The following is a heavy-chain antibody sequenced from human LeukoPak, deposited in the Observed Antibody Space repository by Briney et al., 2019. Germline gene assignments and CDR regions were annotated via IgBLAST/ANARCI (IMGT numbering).Heavy chain of an antibody. CDR3: ARDHLRDYDSSGYYGDAFDI. D-gene: IGHD3-22*01. CDR2: INTNTGNT. Sequence: ASVKVSCKASGYTFTSYAMNWVRQAPGQGLEWMGWINTNTGNTTYAQGSTGRFVFSLDTSVSTAYLQISSLKAEDTAVYYCARDHLRDYDSSGYYGDAFDIWGQGTMVTVSS. J-gene: IGHJ3*02. V-gene: IGHV7-4-1*02. CDR1: GYTFTSYA.